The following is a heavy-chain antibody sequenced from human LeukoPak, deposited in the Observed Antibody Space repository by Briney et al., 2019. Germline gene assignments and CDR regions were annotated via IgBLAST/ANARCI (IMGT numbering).Heavy chain of an antibody. D-gene: IGHD1-26*01. J-gene: IGHJ6*02. CDR2: ISSSSSYI. CDR1: GFTFSIYS. Sequence: GGSLRLSCAASGFTFSIYSMNWVRQAPGKGLEWVSSISSSSSYIYYADSVKGRFTISRDNARNSVYLQMNSLRAEDRAVYYCAGDPAARSGNYSYHGMDVWGLGTTVTVSS. CDR3: AGDPAARSGNYSYHGMDV. V-gene: IGHV3-21*01.